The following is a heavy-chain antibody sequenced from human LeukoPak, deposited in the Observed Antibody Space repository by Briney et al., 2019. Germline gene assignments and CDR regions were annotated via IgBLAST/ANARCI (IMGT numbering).Heavy chain of an antibody. D-gene: IGHD1-7*01. CDR2: INPNSGGT. J-gene: IGHJ6*02. CDR3: AREITGTTFPYYYYGMDV. V-gene: IGHV1-2*06. CDR1: GYPFTSYG. Sequence: ASVKVSCKASGYPFTSYGISWVRQAPGQGLGWMGRINPNSGGTNYAQKFQGRVTMTRDTSISTAYMELSRLRSDDTAVYYCAREITGTTFPYYYYGMDVWGQGTTVTVSS.